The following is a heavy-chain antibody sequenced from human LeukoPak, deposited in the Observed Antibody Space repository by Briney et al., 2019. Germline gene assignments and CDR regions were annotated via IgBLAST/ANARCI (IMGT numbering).Heavy chain of an antibody. CDR1: GFTLSHYA. V-gene: IGHV3-23*01. CDR3: AKGSHYFDTSAYSDY. D-gene: IGHD3-22*01. Sequence: GGSLRLSCSMSGFTLSHYAMSWVRQAPGKGLEWVSTIGGGGGSTDYTDSVKGRFTISRDNSKNTLYLQMNSLRAEDTAVYYCAKGSHYFDTSAYSDYWGQGTLVTVSS. J-gene: IGHJ4*02. CDR2: IGGGGGST.